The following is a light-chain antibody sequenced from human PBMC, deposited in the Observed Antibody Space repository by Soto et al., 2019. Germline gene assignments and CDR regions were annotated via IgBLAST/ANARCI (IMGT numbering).Light chain of an antibody. V-gene: IGKV3-20*01. CDR1: QSVSSSY. CDR3: QQHGSSPLT. J-gene: IGKJ4*01. Sequence: DIVLTQSPGTLSLSPGERATLSCRAGQSVSSSYLAWYQQKPGQAPRLLIYGASIRATGIPDRFSGSGSGTDFTLIISRLEPEDFAVYYCQQHGSSPLTFGGGTKVEIK. CDR2: GAS.